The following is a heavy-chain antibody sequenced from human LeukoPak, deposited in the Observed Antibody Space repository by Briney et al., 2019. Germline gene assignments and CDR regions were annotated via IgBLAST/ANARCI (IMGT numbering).Heavy chain of an antibody. CDR2: INHSGST. Sequence: SETLSLTCAVYGGSFNGYYWSWIRQPPGKGLEWIGEINHSGSTNYNPSLKSRVTISVDTSKNQFSLKLSSVTAADTAVYYCARLNYWGQGTLVTVSS. V-gene: IGHV4-34*01. CDR1: GGSFNGYY. J-gene: IGHJ4*02. CDR3: ARLNY.